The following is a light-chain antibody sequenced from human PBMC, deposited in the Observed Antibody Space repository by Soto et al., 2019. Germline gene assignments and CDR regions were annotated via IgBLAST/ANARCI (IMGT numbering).Light chain of an antibody. V-gene: IGLV2-14*01. CDR1: SSDVGDYNY. J-gene: IGLJ3*02. CDR3: SSYTSSSTLDV. Sequence: QSVLTQPASVSGSPGQSITISCTGTSSDVGDYNYVSWYQQHPGKAPKLMIYDVSNRPSGVSNRFSGSKSGNTASLTISGLQAEDEADYYCSSYTSSSTLDVFGGGTKVTVL. CDR2: DVS.